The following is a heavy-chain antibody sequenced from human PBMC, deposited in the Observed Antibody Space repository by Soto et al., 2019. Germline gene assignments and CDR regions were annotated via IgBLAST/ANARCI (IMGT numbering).Heavy chain of an antibody. Sequence: GGSLRLSCAASGFTFSSYAMHWVRQAPGKGLEWVAVISYDGSNKYYADSVKGRFTISRDNSKNTLYLQMNSLRAEDTAVYYCARLSTSSVNHYYGMDVWGQGTTVTVSS. J-gene: IGHJ6*02. CDR1: GFTFSSYA. V-gene: IGHV3-30-3*01. D-gene: IGHD3-22*01. CDR2: ISYDGSNK. CDR3: ARLSTSSVNHYYGMDV.